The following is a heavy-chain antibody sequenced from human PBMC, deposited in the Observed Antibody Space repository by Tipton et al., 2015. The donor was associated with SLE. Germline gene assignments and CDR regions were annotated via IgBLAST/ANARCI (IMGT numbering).Heavy chain of an antibody. Sequence: TLSLTCAVSGYSISSGYYWGWIRQPPGKGLEWIGYIYYSGSTYYNPSLKSRVTISVDTSKNQFSLKLSSVTAADTAVYYCARGGGQWAFDIWGQGTMVTVSS. V-gene: IGHV4-38-2*01. D-gene: IGHD6-19*01. CDR2: IYYSGST. CDR3: ARGGGQWAFDI. J-gene: IGHJ3*02. CDR1: GYSISSGYY.